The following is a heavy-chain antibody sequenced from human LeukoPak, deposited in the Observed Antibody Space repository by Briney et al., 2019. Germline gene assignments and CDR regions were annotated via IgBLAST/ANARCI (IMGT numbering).Heavy chain of an antibody. CDR3: AKGYSSGWTSNWFDP. J-gene: IGHJ5*02. Sequence: SQTLSLTCTVSGGSISSGSYYWSWIRQPAGKGLEWIGRIYTSGSTNYNPSLKSRVIISVDTSKNQFSLKLSSVTAADTAVYYCAKGYSSGWTSNWFDPWGQGTLVTVSS. CDR1: GGSISSGSYY. V-gene: IGHV4-61*02. CDR2: IYTSGST. D-gene: IGHD6-19*01.